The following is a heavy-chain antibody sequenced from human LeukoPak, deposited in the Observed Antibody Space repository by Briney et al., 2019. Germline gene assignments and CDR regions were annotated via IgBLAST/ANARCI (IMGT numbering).Heavy chain of an antibody. CDR1: GYSISSGYY. CDR3: ARAPYSGSYYVGYFVDY. Sequence: SETLSLTCAVSGYSISSGYYWGWIRQPPGKGLEWIGTIYHSETTYYNPSLKRRVTISVDTSKNQFSLKLSSVTAADTAVYYCARAPYSGSYYVGYFVDYWGQGTLVTVSS. J-gene: IGHJ4*02. CDR2: IYHSETT. V-gene: IGHV4-38-2*01. D-gene: IGHD1-26*01.